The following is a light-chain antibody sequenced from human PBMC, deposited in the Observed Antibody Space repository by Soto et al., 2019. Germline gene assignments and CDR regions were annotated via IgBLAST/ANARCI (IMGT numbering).Light chain of an antibody. Sequence: LTQPPSASGSPGQSVAISCTGTSSDVGGYNDVSWYQQHPGEAPKLIIYEVSKRPSGVPDRFSGSKSGNTASLAVSGLQVKDKDEYYSSSFAGRTPSVYGTGTTLTVL. J-gene: IGLJ1*01. CDR3: SSFAGRTPSV. V-gene: IGLV2-8*01. CDR2: EVS. CDR1: SSDVGGYND.